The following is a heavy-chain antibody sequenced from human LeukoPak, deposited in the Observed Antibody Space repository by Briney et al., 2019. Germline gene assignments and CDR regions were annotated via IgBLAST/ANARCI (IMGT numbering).Heavy chain of an antibody. CDR2: ISGSGGST. Sequence: GGSLRLSCAESGFTFSSYAMSWVRQAPGKGLEWVSAISGSGGSTYYADSVKGRFTISRDNSKNTLYLQMNSLRAEDTAVYYCAKDEEDIVVVPAPTDETCWGQGTLVTVSS. V-gene: IGHV3-23*01. J-gene: IGHJ4*02. CDR3: AKDEEDIVVVPAPTDETC. CDR1: GFTFSSYA. D-gene: IGHD2-2*01.